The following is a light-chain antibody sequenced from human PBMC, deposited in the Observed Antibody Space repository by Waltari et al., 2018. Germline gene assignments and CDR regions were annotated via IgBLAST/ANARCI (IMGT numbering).Light chain of an antibody. J-gene: IGKJ1*01. CDR2: RAS. CDR3: QQHGTLPAT. V-gene: IGKV3-20*01. Sequence: EIVLTQSPGTASLSPGERVTLSCRASQSVGSSSLAWYQQKPGQAPRLVISRASRRATGIPDRFSGGGSGTDFSLTISRLEPEDFAVYYCQQHGTLPATFGQGTKVEIK. CDR1: QSVGSSS.